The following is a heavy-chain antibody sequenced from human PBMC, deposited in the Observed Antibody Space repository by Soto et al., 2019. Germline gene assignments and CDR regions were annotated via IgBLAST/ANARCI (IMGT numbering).Heavy chain of an antibody. CDR2: INGYNGNT. CDR1: GYIFSNYG. J-gene: IGHJ4*02. D-gene: IGHD2-2*01. V-gene: IGHV1-18*01. Sequence: QVQLVQSGGEVKKPGASVKVSCKASGYIFSNYGVNWVRQAPGQGLEWMGWINGYNGNTNYAQRVQSRVTMTTDTTTTTAYMELRSLTSDDPAGYYCARASSPVDFDHLGQGTLVTVSP. CDR3: ARASSPVDFDH.